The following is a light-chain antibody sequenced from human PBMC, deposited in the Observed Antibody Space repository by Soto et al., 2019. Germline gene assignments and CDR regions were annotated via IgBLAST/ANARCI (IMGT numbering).Light chain of an antibody. V-gene: IGKV4-1*01. CDR2: WAS. CDR3: QQYYSVPIT. Sequence: DIVMTQSPDSLAVSLGERATINCKSSQSVLYSSNNKNYLAWYQQKSGQPPKLLIYWASTRESGVPDRFSGGGSGTDFTLTISSLQAEDVAVYYCQQYYSVPITVGQGKRLEIK. J-gene: IGKJ5*01. CDR1: QSVLYSSNNKNY.